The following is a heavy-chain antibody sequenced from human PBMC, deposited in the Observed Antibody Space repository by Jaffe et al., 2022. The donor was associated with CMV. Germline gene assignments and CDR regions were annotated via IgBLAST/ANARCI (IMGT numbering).Heavy chain of an antibody. V-gene: IGHV3-9*02. J-gene: IGHJ6*02. CDR3: TKDLTPGGADV. CDR1: GFTSDAHG. Sequence: EGQLVESGGGLVQPGRSLRLSCAVSGFTSDAHGVHWVRQAPGKGLEWVSGIIWNSDRIGYADSVKGRFTISRDNAKNSLYLQMNNLRAEDTAFYYCTKDLTPGGADVWGQGTTVTVSS. CDR2: IIWNSDRI. D-gene: IGHD3-10*01.